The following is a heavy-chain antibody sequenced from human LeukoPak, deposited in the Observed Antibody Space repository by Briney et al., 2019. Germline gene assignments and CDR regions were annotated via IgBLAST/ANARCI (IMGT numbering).Heavy chain of an antibody. CDR2: INPSGGST. CDR3: ARLYGSVDY. D-gene: IGHD3-10*01. J-gene: IGHJ4*02. V-gene: IGHV1-46*01. CDR1: GYTFTSFY. Sequence: ASVKVSCKASGYTFTSFYMHWVRQAPGQGLEWMGIINPSGGSTTYAQKFQGRVTMTRDTSTSTVYMELRSLRSEDTAVYYCARLYGSVDYWGQGTLVTVSS.